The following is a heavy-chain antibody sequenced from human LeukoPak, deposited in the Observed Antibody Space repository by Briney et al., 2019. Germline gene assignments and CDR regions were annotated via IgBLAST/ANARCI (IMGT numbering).Heavy chain of an antibody. D-gene: IGHD5-24*01. CDR2: LYYSGST. V-gene: IGHV4-59*11. J-gene: IGHJ4*02. CDR3: ASAFIGDGYNYDY. Sequence: PSETLSLTCSVSGASFTSHYWGWIRQPPGKGPEWIGHLYYSGSTNYNPSLKSRVTISVDTSKNQFSLKLSSVTAADTAVYYCASAFIGDGYNYDYWGQGTLVTVSS. CDR1: GASFTSHY.